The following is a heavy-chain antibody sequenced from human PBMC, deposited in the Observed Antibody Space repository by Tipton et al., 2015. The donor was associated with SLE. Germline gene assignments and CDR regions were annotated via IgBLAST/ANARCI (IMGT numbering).Heavy chain of an antibody. CDR2: IYTSGST. J-gene: IGHJ4*02. D-gene: IGHD3-10*01. Sequence: TLSLTCTVSGGSISSYYWSWIRQPPGKGLEWIGYIYTSGSTNYNPSLKSRVTISVDTSKNQFSLKLSSVTAADTAVYYCARDRNGSGSYFDYWGQGTLVTVSS. CDR3: ARDRNGSGSYFDY. CDR1: GGSISSYY. V-gene: IGHV4-4*09.